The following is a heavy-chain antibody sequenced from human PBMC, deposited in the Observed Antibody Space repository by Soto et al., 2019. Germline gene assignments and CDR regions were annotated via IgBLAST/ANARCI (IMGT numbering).Heavy chain of an antibody. CDR2: INAGNGNA. CDR3: ARGVENIVVVLDVFGYYGMDV. Sequence: ASVKVSCKASGYSFTSYAIYWVRQAPGQRLEWMGWINAGNGNAKYSQKLQGRVTFTGDTSASTAHMELSSLRSEDTAVYFCARGVENIVVVLDVFGYYGMDVWGQGTTVTVSS. D-gene: IGHD2-2*01. J-gene: IGHJ6*02. CDR1: GYSFTSYA. V-gene: IGHV1-3*01.